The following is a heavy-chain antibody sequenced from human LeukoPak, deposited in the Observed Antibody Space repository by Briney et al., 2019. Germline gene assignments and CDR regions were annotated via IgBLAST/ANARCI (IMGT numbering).Heavy chain of an antibody. J-gene: IGHJ4*02. CDR2: IYYSGST. D-gene: IGHD6-19*01. Sequence: SETLSLTCTVSGGSISSSSYYWGWIRQPPGKGLEWIGSIYYSGSTYYNPSLKSRVTISVDTSKNQFSLKLSSVTAAVTAVYYCARITRDVAVAGTIDYWGQGTLVTVSS. CDR1: GGSISSSSYY. V-gene: IGHV4-39*07. CDR3: ARITRDVAVAGTIDY.